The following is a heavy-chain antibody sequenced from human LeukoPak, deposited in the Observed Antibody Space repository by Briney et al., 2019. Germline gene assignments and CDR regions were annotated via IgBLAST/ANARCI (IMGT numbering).Heavy chain of an antibody. D-gene: IGHD3-22*01. CDR3: ARSDYDSSGYPPGAFDI. CDR2: IYYSGST. CDR1: GGSISSYY. Sequence: PSETLSLTCTVSGGSISSYYWSWIRQPPGKGLEWIGYIYYSGSTNYNPSLKSRVTISVDTSKNQFSLKLSSVTAADTAVYYCARSDYDSSGYPPGAFDIWGQGTMVTVSS. V-gene: IGHV4-59*01. J-gene: IGHJ3*02.